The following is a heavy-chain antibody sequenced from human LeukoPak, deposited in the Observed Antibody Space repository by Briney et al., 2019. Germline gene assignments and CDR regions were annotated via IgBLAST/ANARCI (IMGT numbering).Heavy chain of an antibody. D-gene: IGHD3-9*01. V-gene: IGHV3-7*01. Sequence: GSLRLSCAASGFTFSSYWMSWARQAPGKGLEWVANIKQDGSEKYYVDSVKGRFTISRDNAKNSLYLQMNSLRAEDTAVYYCARGWLAPYYYYYGMDVWGQGTTVTVSS. CDR2: IKQDGSEK. CDR3: ARGWLAPYYYYYGMDV. CDR1: GFTFSSYW. J-gene: IGHJ6*02.